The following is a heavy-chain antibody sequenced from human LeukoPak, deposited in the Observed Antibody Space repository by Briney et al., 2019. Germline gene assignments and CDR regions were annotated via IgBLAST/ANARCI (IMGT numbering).Heavy chain of an antibody. CDR2: FDPEDGET. D-gene: IGHD1-26*01. J-gene: IGHJ5*02. CDR3: ATGGGSYRKGNWFDP. CDR1: GYTLTELS. V-gene: IGHV1-24*01. Sequence: ASVKVSCKVPGYTLTELSMHWVRQAPGKGLEWVGGFDPEDGETIYAQKFQGRVTMTEDTSTDTAYMELSSLRSEDTAVYYCATGGGSYRKGNWFDPWGQGTLVTVSS.